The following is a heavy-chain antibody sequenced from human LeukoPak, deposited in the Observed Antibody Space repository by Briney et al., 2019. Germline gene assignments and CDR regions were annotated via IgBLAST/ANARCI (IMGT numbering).Heavy chain of an antibody. J-gene: IGHJ4*02. D-gene: IGHD3-22*01. Sequence: ASVKVSCKTSGYTFTSYYMHWVRQAPGQGLEWMGLINPSGGSTSYAQKFQGRVTMTRDTSTSTVYMELSSLRSEDTAVYYCALSTEGDSSGYYYRDYWGQGTLVTVSS. V-gene: IGHV1-46*01. CDR2: INPSGGST. CDR3: ALSTEGDSSGYYYRDY. CDR1: GYTFTSYY.